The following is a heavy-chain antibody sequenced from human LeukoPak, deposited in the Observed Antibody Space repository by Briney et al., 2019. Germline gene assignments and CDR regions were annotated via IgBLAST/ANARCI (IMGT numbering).Heavy chain of an antibody. J-gene: IGHJ4*02. CDR2: IRNDGSNK. V-gene: IGHV3-30*02. CDR3: AKDDAYLQYDD. Sequence: GGSLRLSCAASGFTFSSYAMHWVRQAPGKGLEWVTFIRNDGSNKYYADSVEGRFTISRDNSKNTLYLQINSLRAEDTAIYYCAKDDAYLQYDDWGQGTLVTVSS. CDR1: GFTFSSYA. D-gene: IGHD5-24*01.